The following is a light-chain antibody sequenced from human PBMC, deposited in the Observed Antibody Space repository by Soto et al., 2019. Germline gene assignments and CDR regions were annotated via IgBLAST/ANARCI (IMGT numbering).Light chain of an antibody. Sequence: EIVLTQSPGTLSLSPGERATLSCRASQSVSNSYLAWHQQKPGQAPRLLIYGASSRATGIPDRSSGSGSGTDFTLTISRLEPEDFAVYYCQQYGSSPWTFGQGTKVDIK. J-gene: IGKJ1*01. CDR3: QQYGSSPWT. CDR1: QSVSNSY. CDR2: GAS. V-gene: IGKV3-20*01.